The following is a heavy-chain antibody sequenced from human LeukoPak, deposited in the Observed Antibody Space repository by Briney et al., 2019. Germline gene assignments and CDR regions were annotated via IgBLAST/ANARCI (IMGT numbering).Heavy chain of an antibody. CDR1: GFNFNQNT. V-gene: IGHV3-30*09. CDR2: LSYDGVKT. D-gene: IGHD6-19*01. J-gene: IGHJ4*02. Sequence: GGSLRLSCAASGFNFNQNTMNWVRQAPGKGLEWVAVLSYDGVKTVYADSVKGRFAISSDNSNNTVYLQMNSLGPEDTAIYYCARANGAVSAAFDYWGQGTQVTVSS. CDR3: ARANGAVSAAFDY.